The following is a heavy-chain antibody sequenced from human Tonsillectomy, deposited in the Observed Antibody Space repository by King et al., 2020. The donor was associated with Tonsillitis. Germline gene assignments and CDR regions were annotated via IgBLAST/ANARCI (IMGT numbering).Heavy chain of an antibody. Sequence: QLVESGGGVVQPGRSLRLSCAASGFTFSSYAMNWVRQAPGKXLEWGTIIXYDGSNKYYADSVXGRFTLXRDNSKNTVYLQINSLRVEDTAVYYCARVXYYGXYXSLTXAXXXWGQXXXVTXSS. D-gene: IGHD4-17*01. J-gene: IGHJ3*02. CDR2: IXYDGSNK. CDR1: GFTFSSYA. V-gene: IGHV3-30*04. CDR3: ARVXYYGXYXSLTXAXXX.